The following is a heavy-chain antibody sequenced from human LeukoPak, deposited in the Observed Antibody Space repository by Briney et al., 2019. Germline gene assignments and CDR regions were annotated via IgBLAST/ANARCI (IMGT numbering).Heavy chain of an antibody. D-gene: IGHD2-2*01. CDR3: AREGCSSTSCYYYYYMDV. Sequence: GGSLRLSCAASGFTFSRYWMSWVRQAPGKGLEWVANIKQDGSEKYHVDSVKGRFTISRDNAKNSLYLQMNSLRAEDTAVYYCAREGCSSTSCYYYYYMDVWGKGATVTVSS. J-gene: IGHJ6*03. CDR2: IKQDGSEK. CDR1: GFTFSRYW. V-gene: IGHV3-7*01.